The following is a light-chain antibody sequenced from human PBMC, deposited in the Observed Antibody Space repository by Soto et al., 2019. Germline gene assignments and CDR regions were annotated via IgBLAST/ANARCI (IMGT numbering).Light chain of an antibody. CDR1: QSISSL. V-gene: IGKV1-5*03. CDR2: KAS. Sequence: DIQMTQSPSTLSASIGDRVTITCRASQSISSLLAWYQQKPGKAPNLLIYKASTLESGVPSRFSGSGSGTEFTLTINSLQPDEFATYYCQQYKTYSTFGQGTKLEIK. J-gene: IGKJ2*01. CDR3: QQYKTYST.